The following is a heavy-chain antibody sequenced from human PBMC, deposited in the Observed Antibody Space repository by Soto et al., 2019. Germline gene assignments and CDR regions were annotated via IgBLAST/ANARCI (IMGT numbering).Heavy chain of an antibody. CDR2: IYYRGNT. CDR1: GDSINSDKYY. J-gene: IGHJ4*02. D-gene: IGHD3-9*01. CDR3: ARLEGLATISYYSAF. V-gene: IGHV4-39*01. Sequence: PSETLSLTCSVSGDSINSDKYYWGWIRQPPGKGLEWIGSIYYRGNTYYNPSLQTRVTISLDKSKSQFSLKLNSVTAADSAVYFCARLEGLATISYYSAFWGQGALVTVSS.